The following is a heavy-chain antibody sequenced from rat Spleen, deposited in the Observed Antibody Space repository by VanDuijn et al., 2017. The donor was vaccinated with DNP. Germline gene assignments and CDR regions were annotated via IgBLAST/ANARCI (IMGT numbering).Heavy chain of an antibody. CDR1: GFTFSDYN. Sequence: EVQLVESGGGLVQPGRSLKLSCAASGFTFSDYNMAWIRQAPGKGMEWVASITNTGDGSYYSDSVKGRFSISRDNAKSTLYLQMDSLRSEDTATYYCARLIGWDYFDYWGQGVMVTVSS. CDR2: ITNTGDGS. CDR3: ARLIGWDYFDY. J-gene: IGHJ2*01. V-gene: IGHV5S10*01.